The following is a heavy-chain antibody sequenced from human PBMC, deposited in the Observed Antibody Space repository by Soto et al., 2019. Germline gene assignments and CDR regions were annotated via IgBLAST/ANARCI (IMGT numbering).Heavy chain of an antibody. CDR2: IYHSGST. CDR3: ARGMTRVTTFDY. Sequence: SETLSLTCTVSGGSISSGGYSWSWIRQPPGKGLECIGYIYHSGSTYYNPSLKSRVTISVDRSKNQLSLKLSSVTAADTAVYYCARGMTRVTTFDYWAKGTRLTFSS. V-gene: IGHV4-30-2*01. CDR1: GGSISSGGYS. D-gene: IGHD4-17*01. J-gene: IGHJ4*02.